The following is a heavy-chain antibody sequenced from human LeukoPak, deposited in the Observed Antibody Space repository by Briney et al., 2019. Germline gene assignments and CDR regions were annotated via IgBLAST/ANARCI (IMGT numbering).Heavy chain of an antibody. Sequence: TGGSLRLSCSASGFTFSDYYMSWIRQAPGKGLEWVGYITGSGEITSYGDSVKGRFTISRDNAKNSLYLQMNSLEVDDTALYYCARDYCGGPNCLNAQTLDSWGQGTLVTVSS. D-gene: IGHD2-21*01. CDR2: ITGSGEIT. CDR3: ARDYCGGPNCLNAQTLDS. J-gene: IGHJ4*02. CDR1: GFTFSDYY. V-gene: IGHV3-11*04.